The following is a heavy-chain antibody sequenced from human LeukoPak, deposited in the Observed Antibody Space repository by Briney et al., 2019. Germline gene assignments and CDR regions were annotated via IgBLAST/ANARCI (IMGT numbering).Heavy chain of an antibody. CDR3: ARDFAWGSGGAPIDDNWLDP. D-gene: IGHD7-27*01. CDR2: ISSGGNT. J-gene: IGHJ5*02. Sequence: ASVKVSCKASGYRFTTHGISWVRQAPGHGLEWMGWISSGGNTNYAPRFQDRATMTTDTSTSTAYMELRSLRFDDTAVYYCARDFAWGSGGAPIDDNWLDPWGQGTLVTVSS. V-gene: IGHV1-18*01. CDR1: GYRFTTHG.